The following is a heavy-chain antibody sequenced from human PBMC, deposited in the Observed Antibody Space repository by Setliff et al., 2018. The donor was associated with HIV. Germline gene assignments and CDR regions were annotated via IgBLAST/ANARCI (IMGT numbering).Heavy chain of an antibody. CDR1: GGSMRSSGYS. J-gene: IGHJ6*02. Sequence: PSETLSLTCAVSGGSMRSSGYSRTWIRQAPGKGLEWVGYIYYNGNAYYNPSLKSRVTISVDRSKNQFSLKLSSVTAADTAVYYCARRGDFFYYAMGVWGQGTTVTVSS. CDR3: ARRGDFFYYAMGV. CDR2: IYYNGNA. V-gene: IGHV4-30-2*01.